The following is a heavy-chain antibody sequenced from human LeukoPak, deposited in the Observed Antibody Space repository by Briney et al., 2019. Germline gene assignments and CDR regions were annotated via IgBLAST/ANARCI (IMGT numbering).Heavy chain of an antibody. CDR3: ARENGSGSYGYFDY. Sequence: PSETLSLTCTVSGGSISSGDYYWSWIRQPPGKGLEWIGYIYYSGSTYYNPSLKSRVTISVDTSKNQFSLKLSSVTAADTAVYYCARENGSGSYGYFDYWGQGTLVTVSS. CDR2: IYYSGST. J-gene: IGHJ4*02. D-gene: IGHD3-10*01. V-gene: IGHV4-30-4*01. CDR1: GGSISSGDYY.